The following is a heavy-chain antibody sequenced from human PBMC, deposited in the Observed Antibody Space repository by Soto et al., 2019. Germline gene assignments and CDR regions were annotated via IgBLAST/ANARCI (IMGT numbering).Heavy chain of an antibody. V-gene: IGHV4-30-4*01. J-gene: IGHJ4*01. Sequence: SETLSLTCTVSGGSISSGDYYWSWIRQPPGKGLEWIGYIYYSGSTYYNPSLKSRVTISVDTSKNQFSLKLSSVTAADTAVYYCARLRNYYGSGNYLDNCGQGTLVTVSS. D-gene: IGHD3-10*01. CDR2: IYYSGST. CDR3: ARLRNYYGSGNYLDN. CDR1: GGSISSGDYY.